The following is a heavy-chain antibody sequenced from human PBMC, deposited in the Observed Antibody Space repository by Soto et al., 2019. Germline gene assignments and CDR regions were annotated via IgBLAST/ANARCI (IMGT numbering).Heavy chain of an antibody. Sequence: QVQLVESGGGVVQPGRSLRLSCAASGFPFTTYGMHWVREGPGKGLEWVAVISYDGSNTYYADSVKGRFTISRDNSKKTLYLENNRLRPEDPAVLFCGGGPDFFDHPGQGTLVTVSS. CDR3: GGGPDFFDH. CDR1: GFPFTTYG. J-gene: IGHJ4*02. CDR2: ISYDGSNT. V-gene: IGHV3-30*03. D-gene: IGHD3-16*01.